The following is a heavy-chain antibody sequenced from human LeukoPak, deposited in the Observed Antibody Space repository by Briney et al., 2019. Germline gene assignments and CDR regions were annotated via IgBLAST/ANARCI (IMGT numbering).Heavy chain of an antibody. V-gene: IGHV1-18*01. J-gene: IGHJ6*03. Sequence: ASVKVSCKASGYTFTSYGISWVRQAPGQGLEWMGWISAYNGNTNYAQKLQGRVTMTTDTSTSTAYMELRSLRSDDTAVYYCARGAGYSGYDPEYYYYYYMDVWGKGTTVTVSS. D-gene: IGHD5-12*01. CDR2: ISAYNGNT. CDR1: GYTFTSYG. CDR3: ARGAGYSGYDPEYYYYYYMDV.